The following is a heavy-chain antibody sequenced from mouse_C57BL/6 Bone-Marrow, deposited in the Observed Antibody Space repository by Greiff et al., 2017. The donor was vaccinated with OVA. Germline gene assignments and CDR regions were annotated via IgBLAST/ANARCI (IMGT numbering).Heavy chain of an antibody. CDR1: GYTFTSYW. V-gene: IGHV1-55*01. CDR2: IYPGSGST. D-gene: IGHD1-1*01. CDR3: ARKGTTVVAFDY. J-gene: IGHJ2*01. Sequence: VQLQQPGAELVKPGASVKMSCKASGYTFTSYWITWVKQRPGQGLEWIGDIYPGSGSTNYNEKFKSKATLTVDTSSSTAYMQLSSLTSEDSAVYYCARKGTTVVAFDYRGQGTTLTVSS.